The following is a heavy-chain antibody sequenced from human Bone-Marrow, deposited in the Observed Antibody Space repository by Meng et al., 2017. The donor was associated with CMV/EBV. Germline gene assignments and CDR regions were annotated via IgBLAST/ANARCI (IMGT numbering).Heavy chain of an antibody. CDR2: IYSGGST. D-gene: IGHD3-3*01. Sequence: GESLKISCAASGFTVSSNYMSWVRQAPGKGLEWVSVIYSGGSTYYADSVKGRFTISRDNAKNSLYLQMNSLSAEDTAVYYCARDDSSFWSGYYTYYYYGMDVWGQGTTVTGSS. V-gene: IGHV3-53*01. CDR3: ARDDSSFWSGYYTYYYYGMDV. J-gene: IGHJ6*01. CDR1: GFTVSSNY.